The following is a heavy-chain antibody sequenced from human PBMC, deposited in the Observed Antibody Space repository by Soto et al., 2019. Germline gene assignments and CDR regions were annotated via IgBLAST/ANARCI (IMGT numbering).Heavy chain of an antibody. CDR1: GLPISNAW. V-gene: IGHV3-15*07. CDR2: IKTKSEGGPT. Sequence: EVQLVESGGGLIQPGGSLRLSCAASGLPISNAWMNWVRQAPGKGLEWVGRIKTKSEGGPTDYAAAVKGRFTVSRDDSKNTLYLQMNSLKPEDTAVYYCTTGSVEGVWGQGTTVTVSS. J-gene: IGHJ6*02. D-gene: IGHD2-15*01. CDR3: TTGSVEGV.